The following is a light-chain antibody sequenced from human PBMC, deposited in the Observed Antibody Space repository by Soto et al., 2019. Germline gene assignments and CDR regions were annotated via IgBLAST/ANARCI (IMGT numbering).Light chain of an antibody. CDR1: QSVSSN. CDR2: DAS. Sequence: EIVMTQSPATLSVFPGERAILSCRASQSVSSNLAWYQQKPGQAPRLLIYDASTRATGIPARSSGSGSGTEFTLTISSLQSEDFAVYYCQQYNNWWTFGQGTKVEIK. CDR3: QQYNNWWT. V-gene: IGKV3-15*01. J-gene: IGKJ1*01.